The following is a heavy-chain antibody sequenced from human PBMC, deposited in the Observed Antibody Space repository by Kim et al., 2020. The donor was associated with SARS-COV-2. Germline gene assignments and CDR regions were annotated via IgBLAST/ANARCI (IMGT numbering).Heavy chain of an antibody. Sequence: GGSLILSCATSGFTLSLYSMNWVRQSPGKGLEWVSHISGSGTITKHADSVRGRFTISRDNAKNSLFLQVNGLRADDTAVYYCVRENFWAFDVWGQGTLVT. CDR2: ISGSGTIT. CDR1: GFTLSLYS. J-gene: IGHJ3*01. D-gene: IGHD3-3*01. CDR3: VRENFWAFDV. V-gene: IGHV3-48*04.